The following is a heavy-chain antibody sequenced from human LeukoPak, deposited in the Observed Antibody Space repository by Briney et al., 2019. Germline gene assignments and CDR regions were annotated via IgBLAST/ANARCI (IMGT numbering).Heavy chain of an antibody. CDR3: AKSIPGRTDYFDY. D-gene: IGHD1-26*01. CDR2: ISSSGSTI. Sequence: GGSLRLSCAASGFTFSDYYMSWIRQAPGKGLEWVSYISSSGSTIYYADSVKGRFTISRDNAKNSLYLQMNSPRAEDTAVYYCAKSIPGRTDYFDYWGQGTLVTVSS. CDR1: GFTFSDYY. J-gene: IGHJ4*02. V-gene: IGHV3-11*01.